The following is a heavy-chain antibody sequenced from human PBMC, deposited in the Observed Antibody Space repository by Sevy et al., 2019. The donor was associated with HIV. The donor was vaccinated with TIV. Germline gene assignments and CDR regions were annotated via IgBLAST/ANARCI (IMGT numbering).Heavy chain of an antibody. CDR2: LSFGCGEI. Sequence: GSLRLSCAASGFTFSKYSMSWVRQPPGKGLEWVSTLSFGCGEINHADSVKGRFTITRDNSKNSLYLQMNNLRAEDTAVYYCAREGCTKPHDYWGQGTLVTVSS. J-gene: IGHJ4*02. CDR3: AREGCTKPHDY. V-gene: IGHV3-23*01. D-gene: IGHD2-8*01. CDR1: GFTFSKYS.